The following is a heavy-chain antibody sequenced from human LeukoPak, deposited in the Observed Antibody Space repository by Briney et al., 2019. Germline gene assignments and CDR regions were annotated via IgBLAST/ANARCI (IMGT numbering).Heavy chain of an antibody. CDR1: GGSFSGYY. V-gene: IGHV4-34*01. Sequence: SETLSLTCAVYGGSFSGYYWSWIRQPPGKGLEWIGEINHSGSTNYNSSLKSRVTISVDTSKNQFSLKLSSVTAADTAVYYCARAGMLLWFGELSSNWFDPWGQGTLVAVSS. J-gene: IGHJ5*02. CDR3: ARAGMLLWFGELSSNWFDP. CDR2: INHSGST. D-gene: IGHD3-10*01.